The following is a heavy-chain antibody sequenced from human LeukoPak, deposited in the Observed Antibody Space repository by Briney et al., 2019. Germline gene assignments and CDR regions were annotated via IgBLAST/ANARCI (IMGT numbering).Heavy chain of an antibody. J-gene: IGHJ1*01. CDR1: GFTFTNYW. Sequence: GGSLRLSCAASGFTFTNYWMNWVRQAPGKGLEWVASIKQDGSEKYYVDSVKGRFTISRDNAKNSLYLQMNSLRAEDTAVYYCARDARQDFQHWGQGTLVTVSS. CDR2: IKQDGSEK. CDR3: ARDARQDFQH. V-gene: IGHV3-7*01.